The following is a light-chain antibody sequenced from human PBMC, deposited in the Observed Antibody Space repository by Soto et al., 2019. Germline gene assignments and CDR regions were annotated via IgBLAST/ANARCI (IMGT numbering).Light chain of an antibody. CDR3: HQSYTTPSWT. Sequence: DIQLIQSPSSLSASVGDRVTITCHTSQRVSSYLNWYQQKPGKAPKLLINAVSTLHSGVPSRFSGSGSETDLPINISSLQPEESENHYCHQSYTTPSWTFGQGTKVEI. CDR1: QRVSSY. V-gene: IGKV1-39*01. CDR2: AVS. J-gene: IGKJ1*01.